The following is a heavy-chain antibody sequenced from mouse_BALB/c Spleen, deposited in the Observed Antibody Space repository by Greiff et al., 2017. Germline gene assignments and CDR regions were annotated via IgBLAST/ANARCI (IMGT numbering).Heavy chain of an antibody. CDR1: GYTFTDYN. CDR2: INPNNGGT. CDR3: ARGEKKIYYDYDGFAY. D-gene: IGHD2-4*01. Sequence: VQLQQSGPELVKPGASVKIPCKASGYTFTDYNMDWVKQSHGKSLEWIGDINPNNGGTIYNQKFKGKATLTVDKSSSTAYMELRSLTSEDTAVYYCARGEKKIYYDYDGFAYWGQGTLVTVSA. V-gene: IGHV1-18*01. J-gene: IGHJ3*01.